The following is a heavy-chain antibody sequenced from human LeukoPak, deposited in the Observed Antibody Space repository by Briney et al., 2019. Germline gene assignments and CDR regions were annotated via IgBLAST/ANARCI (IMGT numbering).Heavy chain of an antibody. V-gene: IGHV4-61*05. CDR3: ARRDTAMDLDY. CDR2: IYYSGST. J-gene: IGHJ4*02. D-gene: IGHD5-18*01. Sequence: PSETLSLTCTVSGGSISSSSYYWSWIRQPPGKGLEWIGYIYYSGSTNCNPSLKSRVTISVDTSKNQFSLKLSSVTAADTAVYYCARRDTAMDLDYWGQGTLVTVSS. CDR1: GGSISSSSYY.